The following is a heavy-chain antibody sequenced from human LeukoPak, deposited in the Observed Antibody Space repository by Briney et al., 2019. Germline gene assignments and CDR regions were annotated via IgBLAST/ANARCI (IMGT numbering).Heavy chain of an antibody. V-gene: IGHV4-59*08. CDR2: IYYSGST. Sequence: SETLSLTCTVSGGSISSYYWSWIRQPPGKGLEWIGYIYYSGSTNYNPSLKSRVTISVDTSKNQFSLKLSSVTAADTAVDYCARGNYDILTGYYPSDYWGQGTLVTVSS. CDR1: GGSISSYY. D-gene: IGHD3-9*01. CDR3: ARGNYDILTGYYPSDY. J-gene: IGHJ4*02.